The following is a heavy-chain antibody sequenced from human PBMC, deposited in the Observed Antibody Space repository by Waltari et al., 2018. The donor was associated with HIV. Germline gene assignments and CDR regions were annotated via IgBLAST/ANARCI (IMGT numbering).Heavy chain of an antibody. Sequence: QVQLQESGPGLVKPSQTLSPTCTVSGDPISSGGYSWSWIRQHPGKGLEWIGYVYYSGSSYYNPSLKSLVTISVDTSKNQFSLKLSSVTAADTAMYYCARVFLLDGGYFDLWGRGTLVTVSS. V-gene: IGHV4-31*01. CDR1: GDPISSGGYS. CDR2: VYYSGSS. J-gene: IGHJ2*01. CDR3: ARVFLLDGGYFDL. D-gene: IGHD3-9*01.